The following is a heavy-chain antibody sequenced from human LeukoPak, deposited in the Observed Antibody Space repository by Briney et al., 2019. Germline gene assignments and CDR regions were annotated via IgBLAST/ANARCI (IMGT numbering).Heavy chain of an antibody. V-gene: IGHV3-7*01. CDR2: IKKDGSEN. D-gene: IGHD5-18*01. CDR1: GFIFSSYW. CDR3: ARHLSGVTGYSYGRGIDY. J-gene: IGHJ4*02. Sequence: PGGSLRLSCAAAGFIFSSYWMSWVRQAPGKGLEWVAYIKKDGSENYYVDSVKGRFTISRDNAKKSLYLQMKSLRAEDTAVYYCARHLSGVTGYSYGRGIDYWGQGTLVTVSS.